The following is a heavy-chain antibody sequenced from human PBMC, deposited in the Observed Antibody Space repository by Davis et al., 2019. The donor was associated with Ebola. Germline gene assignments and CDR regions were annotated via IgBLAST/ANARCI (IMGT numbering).Heavy chain of an antibody. Sequence: GGSLRLSCAASGFTFTTYALSWVRQAPGQGLEWVSTISYSGGSTYYADSVKGRFTISRDNSKNTLYLRMNSLRAEDTAVYYCAKGGYFDSLEIDSWGQGTLVTVSS. D-gene: IGHD3-9*01. V-gene: IGHV3-23*01. CDR2: ISYSGGST. CDR1: GFTFTTYA. J-gene: IGHJ4*02. CDR3: AKGGYFDSLEIDS.